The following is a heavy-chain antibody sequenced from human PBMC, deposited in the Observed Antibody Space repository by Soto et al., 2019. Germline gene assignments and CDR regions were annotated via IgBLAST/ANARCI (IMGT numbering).Heavy chain of an antibody. D-gene: IGHD2-15*01. CDR3: ARGRYCLTGRCFPNWFDS. V-gene: IGHV4-30-4*01. J-gene: IGHJ5*01. CDR2: IYKSATT. Sequence: SETLSLTCSVSGDSISSVGYFWAWIRQHPGQALEYIGYIYKSATTYYNPSFESRVAISLDTSKSQFSLNVTSVTAADTAVYFCARGRYCLTGRCFPNWFDSWGQGTLVTVSS. CDR1: GDSISSVGYF.